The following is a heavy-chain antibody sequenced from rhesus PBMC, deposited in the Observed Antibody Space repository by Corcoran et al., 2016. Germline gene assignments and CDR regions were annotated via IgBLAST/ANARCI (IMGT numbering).Heavy chain of an antibody. CDR2: KYYRSKLYN. J-gene: IGHJ4*01. CDR1: GDSVSRNSAP. D-gene: IGHD4-23*01. CDR3: ARRDTVTKYYFDY. V-gene: IGHV6-1*01. Sequence: QVQLQESGPGLVKPSQTLSLTCAISGDSVSRNSAPWNWILQSPSRGLEWLGRKYYRSKLYNDYAQSVKNRISINPDTSKNQFSLQLNSVTPEDMAVYYCARRDTVTKYYFDYWGQGVLVTVSS.